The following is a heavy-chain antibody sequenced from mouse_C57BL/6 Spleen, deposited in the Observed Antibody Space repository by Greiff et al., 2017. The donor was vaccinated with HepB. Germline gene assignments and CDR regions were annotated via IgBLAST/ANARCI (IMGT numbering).Heavy chain of an antibody. CDR2: INYDGSST. J-gene: IGHJ2*01. V-gene: IGHV5-16*01. CDR1: GFTFSDYY. D-gene: IGHD2-2*01. CDR3: ARDHYGYGVYFDY. Sequence: DVKLVESEGGLVQPGSSMKLSCTASGFTFSDYYMAWVRQVPEKGLEWVANINYDGSSTYYLDSLKSRFIISRDNAKNILYLQMSSLKSEDTATYYCARDHYGYGVYFDYWGQGTTLTVSS.